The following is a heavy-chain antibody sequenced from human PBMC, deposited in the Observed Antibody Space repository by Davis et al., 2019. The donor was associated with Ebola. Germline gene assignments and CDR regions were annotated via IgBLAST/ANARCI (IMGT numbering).Heavy chain of an antibody. V-gene: IGHV4-39*07. CDR3: ARDSGAPMTTGPTFDY. Sequence: PSETLSLTCTVSGGSISSSSYYWGWIRQPPGKGLEWIGSIYYSGSTYYNPSLKSRVTISVDTSKNQFSLKLSSVTAADTAVYYCARDSGAPMTTGPTFDYWGQGTLVTVSS. D-gene: IGHD4-17*01. CDR2: IYYSGST. J-gene: IGHJ4*02. CDR1: GGSISSSSYY.